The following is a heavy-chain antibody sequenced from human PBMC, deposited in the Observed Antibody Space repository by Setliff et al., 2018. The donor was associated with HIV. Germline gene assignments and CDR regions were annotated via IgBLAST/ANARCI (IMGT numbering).Heavy chain of an antibody. CDR2: IYYSGTT. V-gene: IGHV4-38-2*01. CDR3: ARGGLGGGAAFDI. Sequence: SETLSLTCAVSGYSISSGHYWGWIRQPPGKGLEWIGSIYYSGTTYYNPSLKSRVTISVDTSKKQFSLKLNSVTAADTAVYYCARGGLGGGAAFDIWGQGTMVTVSS. CDR1: GYSISSGHY. D-gene: IGHD3-16*01. J-gene: IGHJ3*02.